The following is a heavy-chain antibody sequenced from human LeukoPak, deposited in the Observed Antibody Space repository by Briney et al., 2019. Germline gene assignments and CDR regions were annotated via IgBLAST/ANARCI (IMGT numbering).Heavy chain of an antibody. D-gene: IGHD6-19*01. V-gene: IGHV3-11*01. CDR2: ISSSGSTI. Sequence: LSLTCAVYGGSFSGYYWSWIRQAPGKGLEWVSYISSSGSTIYYADSVKGRFTISRDNAKNSLYLQMNSLRAEDTAVYYCARDQKSGWYSVVIGAFDYWGQGTLVTVSS. CDR3: ARDQKSGWYSVVIGAFDY. CDR1: GGSFSGYY. J-gene: IGHJ4*02.